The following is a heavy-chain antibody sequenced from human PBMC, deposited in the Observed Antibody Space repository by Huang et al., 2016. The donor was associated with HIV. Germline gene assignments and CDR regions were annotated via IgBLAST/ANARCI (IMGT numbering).Heavy chain of an antibody. J-gene: IGHJ4*02. D-gene: IGHD6-19*01. V-gene: IGHV1-69*13. CDR1: AGALTSHS. CDR2: LVPLFGRP. Sequence: QVHLVQSGAEVREPGSSVEVSCTSSAGALTSHSITWVRQAPGPGLERVGTLVPLFGRPKYAQKVRGRRSFRADESTGAVYMKLARLKAEDTAIYFCARVRRHSGNSGLIDFWGQGTLVTVTS. CDR3: ARVRRHSGNSGLIDF.